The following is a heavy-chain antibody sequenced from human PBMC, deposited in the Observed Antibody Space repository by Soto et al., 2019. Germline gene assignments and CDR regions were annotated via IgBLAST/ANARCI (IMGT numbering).Heavy chain of an antibody. J-gene: IGHJ5*02. CDR1: GFTFSSYS. CDR2: ISSSSSYI. D-gene: IGHD3-10*01. Sequence: GGSLRLSCAASGFTFSSYSMNWVRQAPGKGLEWVSSISSSSSYIYYADSVKGRFTISRDNAKNSLYLQMNSLRAEDTAVYYCAYSPLYGSGTPNWFVPCGPRPLVTVSS. V-gene: IGHV3-21*01. CDR3: AYSPLYGSGTPNWFVP.